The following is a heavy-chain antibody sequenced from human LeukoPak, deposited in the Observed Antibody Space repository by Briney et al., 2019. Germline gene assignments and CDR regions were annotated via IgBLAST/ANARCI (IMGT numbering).Heavy chain of an antibody. D-gene: IGHD3-22*01. CDR2: ISWRSSNI. Sequence: PGGSLRLSCAASGFALSSYNMKWVRQAPGKGLEWVSSISWRSSNIEYAASVKGRFTISRDNAKKSLYLQMNSLRAEDTAIYYCARAPVIVMHDWYFDLWGRGTLVTVSS. CDR3: ARAPVIVMHDWYFDL. J-gene: IGHJ2*01. CDR1: GFALSSYN. V-gene: IGHV3-21*01.